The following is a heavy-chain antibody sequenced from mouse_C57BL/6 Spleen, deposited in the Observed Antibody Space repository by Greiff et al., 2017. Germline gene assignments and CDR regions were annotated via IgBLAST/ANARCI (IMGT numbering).Heavy chain of an antibody. J-gene: IGHJ4*01. V-gene: IGHV1-82*01. CDR1: GYAFSSSW. CDR3: ARDGKRDYAMDY. D-gene: IGHD2-1*01. CDR2: IYPGDGDT. Sequence: QVHVKQSGPELVKPGASVKISCKASGYAFSSSWMNWVKQRPGKGLEWIGRIYPGDGDTNYNGKFKGKATLTADKSSSTAYMQLSSLTSEDSAVYFCARDGKRDYAMDYWGQGTSVTVSS.